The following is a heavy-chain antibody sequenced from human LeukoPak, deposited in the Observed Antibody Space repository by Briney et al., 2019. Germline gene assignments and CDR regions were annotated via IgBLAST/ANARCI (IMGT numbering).Heavy chain of an antibody. CDR3: ARDRGYYDILTGYYSINWYFDL. CDR2: ISPSGGST. D-gene: IGHD3-9*01. Sequence: ASVKVSCKASGYTFTSYYMHWVRQAPGQGLEWMGIISPSGGSTSYAQKFQGRVTMTRDTSTSTVYMELSSLRSEDTAVYYCARDRGYYDILTGYYSINWYFDLWGRGTLVTVSS. CDR1: GYTFTSYY. V-gene: IGHV1-46*01. J-gene: IGHJ2*01.